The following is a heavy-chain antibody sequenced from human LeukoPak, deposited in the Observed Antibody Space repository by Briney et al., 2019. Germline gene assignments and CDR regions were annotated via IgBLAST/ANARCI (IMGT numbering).Heavy chain of an antibody. Sequence: SETLSLTCTVSGGSISSYYWSWIRQPPGMGLEWIGYIYYSGSTNYNPSLKSRVTISVDTSKNQFSLKLTSVTAADTAVYYCARARGATIFQSAFDIWGQGTMVTVSS. V-gene: IGHV4-59*01. CDR3: ARARGATIFQSAFDI. CDR2: IYYSGST. J-gene: IGHJ3*02. CDR1: GGSISSYY. D-gene: IGHD5-24*01.